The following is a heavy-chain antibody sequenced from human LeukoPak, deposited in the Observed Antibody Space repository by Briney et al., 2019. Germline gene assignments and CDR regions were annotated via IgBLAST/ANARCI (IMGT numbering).Heavy chain of an antibody. Sequence: GASVKVSCKASGYTFTSYDINWVRQAPGQGLEWMGWMNPNSANTAYTQKFQGRVTMTRNTFISTAYLELRSLTSEDTAVYYCLRRVGATNAFDIWGQGTMVTVSS. D-gene: IGHD1-26*01. CDR2: MNPNSANT. J-gene: IGHJ3*02. CDR1: GYTFTSYD. CDR3: LRRVGATNAFDI. V-gene: IGHV1-8*01.